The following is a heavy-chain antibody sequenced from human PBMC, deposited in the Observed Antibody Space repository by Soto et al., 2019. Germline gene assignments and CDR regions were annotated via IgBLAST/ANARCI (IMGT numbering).Heavy chain of an antibody. J-gene: IGHJ6*02. CDR2: IIPVFGRV. CDR1: GGTFSSRA. Sequence: QVQLVQPGPEVKKTGTSVKVSCKASGGTFSSRAISWVRQAPGQGLEWMGGIIPVFGRVNYAEKFQDRVTITADESTGTVYIELISLRSEDTALYYCANSRGGTFLGYHGMDIWGQGTTVSVSS. V-gene: IGHV1-69*01. D-gene: IGHD3-16*01. CDR3: ANSRGGTFLGYHGMDI.